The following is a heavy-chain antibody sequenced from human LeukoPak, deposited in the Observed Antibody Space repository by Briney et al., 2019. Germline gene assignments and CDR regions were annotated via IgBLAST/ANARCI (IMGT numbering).Heavy chain of an antibody. CDR1: GGSFSGYY. Sequence: PSETLSLTCAVYGGSFSGYYWSWIRQPPGKGLEWIGEINHSGSTNYNPSFKSRVTISVDTSKNQFSLKLSSVTAADTAVNYCARGRGSYDRWGQGTLVTVSS. D-gene: IGHD1-26*01. J-gene: IGHJ4*02. V-gene: IGHV4-34*01. CDR2: INHSGST. CDR3: ARGRGSYDR.